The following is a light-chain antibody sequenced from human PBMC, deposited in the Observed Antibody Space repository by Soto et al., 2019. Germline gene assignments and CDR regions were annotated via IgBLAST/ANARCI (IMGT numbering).Light chain of an antibody. V-gene: IGKV3-20*01. J-gene: IGKJ1*01. Sequence: EIVLTQSPGTLSLSPGERATLSCRASQSVSSSYLAWYQQKPGHAPRLLIYGASSSATGIPDRFSGSGSGTDFTLTISRLEPEDFAVYYCQQYGSSPPNTFGQGTKVDIK. CDR3: QQYGSSPPNT. CDR2: GAS. CDR1: QSVSSSY.